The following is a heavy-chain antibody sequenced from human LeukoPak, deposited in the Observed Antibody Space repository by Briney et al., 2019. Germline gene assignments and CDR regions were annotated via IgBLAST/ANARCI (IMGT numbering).Heavy chain of an antibody. Sequence: GGSLRLSCAASGFTFSSYAMSWVRQAPGKGLEWVSAISGSGGSTYYADSVKGRFTISRDNSKNTLYLQMNSLRAEDTAVCYCAKGPKYDFWSGYYTLPFDYWGQGTLVTVSS. J-gene: IGHJ4*02. CDR2: ISGSGGST. CDR3: AKGPKYDFWSGYYTLPFDY. CDR1: GFTFSSYA. V-gene: IGHV3-23*01. D-gene: IGHD3-3*01.